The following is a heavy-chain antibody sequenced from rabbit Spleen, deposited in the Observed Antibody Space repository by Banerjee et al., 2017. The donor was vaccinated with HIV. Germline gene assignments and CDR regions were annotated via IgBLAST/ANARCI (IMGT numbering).Heavy chain of an antibody. Sequence: QLKESGGGLVQPGGSLKLSCKASGFTLSSYYMNWVRQAPGKGLEWIGYIDPVFGITYYANWVNGRFSISRENAQNTVFLQMTSLTAADTATYFCARDLSSSGWSDFALWGQGTLVTVS. CDR1: GFTLSSYY. V-gene: IGHV1S7*01. D-gene: IGHD4-1*01. CDR3: ARDLSSSGWSDFAL. J-gene: IGHJ3*01. CDR2: IDPVFGIT.